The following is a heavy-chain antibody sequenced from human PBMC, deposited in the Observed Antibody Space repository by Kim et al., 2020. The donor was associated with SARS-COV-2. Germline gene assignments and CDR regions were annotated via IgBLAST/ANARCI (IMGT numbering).Heavy chain of an antibody. Sequence: GGSLRLSCAASGFTFSSYVMSWVRQAPGKGLEWVSGIPGSGSSTYYADSVQGRFTISRDNSKNTLYLQMNSLRADDTAIYYCAKARRASAGKTPYFDYWGQGTLVTVSS. J-gene: IGHJ4*02. CDR1: GFTFSSYV. CDR3: AKARRASAGKTPYFDY. D-gene: IGHD6-13*01. V-gene: IGHV3-23*01. CDR2: IPGSGSST.